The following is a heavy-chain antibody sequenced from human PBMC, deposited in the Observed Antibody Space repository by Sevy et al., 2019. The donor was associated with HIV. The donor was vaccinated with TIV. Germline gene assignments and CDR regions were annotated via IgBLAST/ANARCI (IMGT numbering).Heavy chain of an antibody. CDR2: MNPNSGNT. CDR3: ARDTYYYDSSGYFFFES. J-gene: IGHJ4*02. D-gene: IGHD3-22*01. CDR1: GYTFTCYD. Sequence: ASVKVSCKASGYTFTCYDINWVRQATGQGLEWIGWMNPNSGNTGYAQTFQGRVTMTRNTSISTAYMELSSLRSEETAVYYCARDTYYYDSSGYFFFESWGPGTLVTVSS. V-gene: IGHV1-8*01.